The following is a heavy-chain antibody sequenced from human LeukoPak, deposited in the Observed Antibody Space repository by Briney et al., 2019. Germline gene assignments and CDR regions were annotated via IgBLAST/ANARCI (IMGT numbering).Heavy chain of an antibody. CDR2: ISSSSYI. J-gene: IGHJ4*02. CDR3: ARDPRGSLTIDY. D-gene: IGHD3-3*01. Sequence: GGSLRLSCAASGFTFSSYSMNWVRQAPGKGLEWVSSISSSSYIYYADSVKGRFTISRDNAKNSLYLQMNSLRAEDTAVYYCARDPRGSLTIDYWGQGTLVTVSS. CDR1: GFTFSSYS. V-gene: IGHV3-21*01.